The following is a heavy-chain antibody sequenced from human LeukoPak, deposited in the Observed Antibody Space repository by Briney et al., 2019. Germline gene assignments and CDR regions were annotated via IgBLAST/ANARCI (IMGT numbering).Heavy chain of an antibody. CDR3: ARDKGSGSYWNNWFDP. D-gene: IGHD3-10*01. V-gene: IGHV1-2*02. Sequence: GATVKVSCKASGYTFTGYYMHWVRQAPGQGLEWMGWINPNSGGTNYAQKFQGRVTMTRDTSISTAYMELSRLRSDDTAVYYCARDKGSGSYWNNWFDPWGQGTLVTVSS. CDR2: INPNSGGT. CDR1: GYTFTGYY. J-gene: IGHJ5*02.